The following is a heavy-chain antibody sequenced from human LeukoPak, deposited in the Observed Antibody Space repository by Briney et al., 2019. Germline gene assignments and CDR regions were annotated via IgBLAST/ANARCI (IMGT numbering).Heavy chain of an antibody. CDR3: ARHQDYGDPPFVDY. CDR1: GYSFTIYW. D-gene: IGHD4-17*01. V-gene: IGHV5-51*01. CDR2: IYPGDSDT. Sequence: GESLKISCKGSGYSFTIYWIGWVRQMLGKGLEWMGIIYPGDSDTRYSPSFQGQVTISADKSISTAYLQWSSLKASDTAMYCCARHQDYGDPPFVDYWGQGTLVTVSS. J-gene: IGHJ4*02.